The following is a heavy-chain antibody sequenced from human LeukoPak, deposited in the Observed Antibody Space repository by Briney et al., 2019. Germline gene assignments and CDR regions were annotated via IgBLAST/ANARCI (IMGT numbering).Heavy chain of an antibody. CDR3: AGYDSNGYYYGSDY. V-gene: IGHV4-4*02. CDR1: GGSSSSSNW. D-gene: IGHD3-22*01. CDR2: IDHSGRT. J-gene: IGHJ4*02. Sequence: SGTLSLTCAVSGGSSSSSNWWNWVRQPPGKGLEWIGEIDHSGRTNYNPSLKSRVTVSLDKSRNQFSLELTSVTAADTAVYYCAGYDSNGYYYGSDYWGQGTLVTVSS.